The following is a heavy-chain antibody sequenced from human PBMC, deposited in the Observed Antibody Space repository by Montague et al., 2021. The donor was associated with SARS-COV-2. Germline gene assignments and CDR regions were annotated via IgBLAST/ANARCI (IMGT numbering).Heavy chain of an antibody. CDR1: DGSFSGYY. J-gene: IGHJ3*02. Sequence: SETLSLTCAVYDGSFSGYYWSWIRQPPGQGLEWIGEINHSGSTNYNPSLTIRVPISVYTSKNQFSLKLNSVSAADTAVYYCARGQVTIFGVLIMLPAAGALDIWGQGTMVTVSS. CDR2: INHSGST. CDR3: ARGQVTIFGVLIMLPAAGALDI. V-gene: IGHV4-34*01. D-gene: IGHD3-3*01.